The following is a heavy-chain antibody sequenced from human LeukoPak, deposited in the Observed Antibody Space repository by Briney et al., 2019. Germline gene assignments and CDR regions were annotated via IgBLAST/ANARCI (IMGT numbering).Heavy chain of an antibody. J-gene: IGHJ5*02. Sequence: SVKVSCKASGGTFSSYAISWVRQAPGQGLEWMGGIIPIFGTANYAQKFQGRVTITADESTSTAYMELSSLRSEDTAVYYCAGERNYCSSTSCYLWRKFWFDPWGQGALVTVSS. V-gene: IGHV1-69*13. D-gene: IGHD2-2*01. CDR3: AGERNYCSSTSCYLWRKFWFDP. CDR2: IIPIFGTA. CDR1: GGTFSSYA.